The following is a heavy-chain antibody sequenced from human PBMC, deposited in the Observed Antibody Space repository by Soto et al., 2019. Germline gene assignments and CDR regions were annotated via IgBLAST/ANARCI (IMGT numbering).Heavy chain of an antibody. J-gene: IGHJ6*02. CDR1: GGSISSGGYY. CDR2: IYYSGST. V-gene: IGHV4-31*03. D-gene: IGHD2-15*01. Sequence: QVQLQESGPGLVKPSQTLSLTCTVSGGSISSGGYYWSWIRQHPGKGLEWIGYIYYSGSTYYNPSHTSRVTISVGTSKNQFSLKLSSVTAAATAVYYCARDTPVVVVAATFNGMDVWGQGTTVTVSS. CDR3: ARDTPVVVVAATFNGMDV.